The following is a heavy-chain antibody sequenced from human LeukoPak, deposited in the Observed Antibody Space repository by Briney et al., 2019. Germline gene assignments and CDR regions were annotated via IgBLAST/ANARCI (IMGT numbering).Heavy chain of an antibody. J-gene: IGHJ4*02. D-gene: IGHD3-10*01. V-gene: IGHV4-39*01. Sequence: SETLSLTCTVSGGSISGSSYYWGWIRQPPGKGLEWIGSSYYSWSTYYNPSLKSRVTISVDTSKNQFSLKLSSVTAADTAVYYCARLAGSGSYFDLYFDYWGQETLVTVSS. CDR3: ARLAGSGSYFDLYFDY. CDR1: GGSISGSSYY. CDR2: SYYSWST.